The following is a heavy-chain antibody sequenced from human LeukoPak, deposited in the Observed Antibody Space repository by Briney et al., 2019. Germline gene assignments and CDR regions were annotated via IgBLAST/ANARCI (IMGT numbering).Heavy chain of an antibody. CDR3: ARDSSSSWFFDY. CDR1: GFTSTRAR. J-gene: IGHJ4*02. V-gene: IGHV3-7*04. CDR2: IKQDGSEK. Sequence: PGGSPRLSCAAPGFTSTRARLCTGRQAPGKGLEWVANIKQDGSEKYSVDSVKGRFTISRDNAKNSLYLQMNSLRAEDTAVYYCARDSSSSWFFDYWGQGTLVTVSS. D-gene: IGHD6-13*01.